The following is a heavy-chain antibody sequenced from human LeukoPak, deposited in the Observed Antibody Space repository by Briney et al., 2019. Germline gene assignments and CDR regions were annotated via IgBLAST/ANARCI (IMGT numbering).Heavy chain of an antibody. J-gene: IGHJ4*02. CDR2: INWNGGST. Sequence: GGSLRLSCAASGFTFDDYGMSWVRQAPGKGLEWVSGINWNGGSTGYADSVKGRFTISRDNAKNSLYLQMNSLRAEDTALYHCARRAYSSSYSPHFDYWGQGTLVTVSS. D-gene: IGHD3-22*01. CDR1: GFTFDDYG. V-gene: IGHV3-20*01. CDR3: ARRAYSSSYSPHFDY.